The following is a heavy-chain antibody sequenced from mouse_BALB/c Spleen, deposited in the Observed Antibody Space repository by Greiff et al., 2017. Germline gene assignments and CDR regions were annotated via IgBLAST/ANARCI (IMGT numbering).Heavy chain of an antibody. CDR1: GYSITSGYY. D-gene: IGHD1-1*01. J-gene: IGHJ3*01. CDR3: AREGGRSAY. V-gene: IGHV3-6*02. CDR2: ISYDGSN. Sequence: EVKLMESGPGLVKPSQSLSLTCSVTGYSITSGYYWNWIRQFPGNKLEWMGYISYDGSNNYNPSLKNRISITRDTSKNQFFLKLNSVTTEDTATYYCAREGGRSAYWGQGTLVTVSA.